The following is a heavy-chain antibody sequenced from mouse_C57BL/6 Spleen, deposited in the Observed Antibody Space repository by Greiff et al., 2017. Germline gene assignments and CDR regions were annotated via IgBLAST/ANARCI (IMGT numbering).Heavy chain of an antibody. CDR1: GFTFRDYY. V-gene: IGHV5-16*01. J-gene: IGHJ4*01. CDR2: FNYDGSST. D-gene: IGHD2-4*01. Sequence: EVQRVESEGGLVQPGSSMKLSCTASGFTFRDYYLAWVRQVPEKGLEWVANFNYDGSSTYYLDSLQSRFIISRDNAKNILYMQMSSLNAEDTATYYCARERLRLAMDDWGQGTSVTVSS. CDR3: ARERLRLAMDD.